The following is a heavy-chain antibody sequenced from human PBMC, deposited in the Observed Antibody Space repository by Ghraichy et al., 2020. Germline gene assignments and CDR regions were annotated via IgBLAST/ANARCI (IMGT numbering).Heavy chain of an antibody. CDR1: EFTISDNY. CDR3: ARDPFQAWGH. CDR2: IYSDGRT. D-gene: IGHD7-27*01. Sequence: LTCTSSEFTISDNYMSWVRHAPGKGLEWLSVIYSDGRTFYAASVKGRFTVSRDYSRNTVYLQMISLTAEDTAVYYCARDPFQAWGHWGQGTLVTVSS. V-gene: IGHV3-53*01. J-gene: IGHJ4*02.